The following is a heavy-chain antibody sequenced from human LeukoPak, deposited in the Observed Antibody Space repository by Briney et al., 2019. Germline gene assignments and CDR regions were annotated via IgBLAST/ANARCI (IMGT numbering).Heavy chain of an antibody. CDR3: ARWVYGSGINWFDP. CDR1: GYSISSGYY. D-gene: IGHD3-10*01. J-gene: IGHJ5*02. V-gene: IGHV4-38-2*02. CDR2: IYHSGST. Sequence: SETLSLTCTVSGYSISSGYYWGWIRQPPGKGLEWIGSIYHSGSTYYIPSLKGRVTISVDTSKNQFSLKLSSVTAADTAVYYCARWVYGSGINWFDPWGQGTLVTVSS.